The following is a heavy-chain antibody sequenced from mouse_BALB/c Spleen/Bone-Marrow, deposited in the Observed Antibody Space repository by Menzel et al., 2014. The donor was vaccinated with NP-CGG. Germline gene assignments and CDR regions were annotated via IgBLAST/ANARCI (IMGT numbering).Heavy chain of an antibody. Sequence: LQQSGSELVRPGASVKLSCKASGYTFTSYWMHWVKQRPGQGLERTGNIYPGSGSTNYDEKFKSKATLTVDTSSSTAYMQLSSLTSEDSAVYYCTPRLRYWGQGTTLTVSS. V-gene: IGHV1S22*01. CDR1: GYTFTSYW. J-gene: IGHJ2*01. CDR2: IYPGSGST. D-gene: IGHD1-2*01. CDR3: TPRLRY.